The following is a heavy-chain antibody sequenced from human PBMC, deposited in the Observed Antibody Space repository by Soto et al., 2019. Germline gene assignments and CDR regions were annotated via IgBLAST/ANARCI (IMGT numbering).Heavy chain of an antibody. CDR2: VKSKSDGGTT. J-gene: IGHJ1*01. D-gene: IGHD3-10*01. CDR3: TTGSTGRDS. CDR1: GVTFSNSP. Sequence: EVQLVQSGGGLVKPGGSLRLSCAASGVTFSNSPMTWVRQAPGKGLEWVGSVKSKSDGGTTDYAATVKGRFTISRDDSENTLYLHMNSMKAEDTGMYYCTTGSTGRDSGGQGTLVTASS. V-gene: IGHV3-15*01.